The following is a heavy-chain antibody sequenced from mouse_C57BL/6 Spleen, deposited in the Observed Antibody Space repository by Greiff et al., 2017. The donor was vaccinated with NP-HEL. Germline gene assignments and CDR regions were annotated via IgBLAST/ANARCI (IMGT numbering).Heavy chain of an antibody. J-gene: IGHJ3*01. CDR1: GYTFTTYP. V-gene: IGHV1-47*01. D-gene: IGHD2-3*01. Sequence: VQLQQSGAELVKPGASVKMSCKASGYTFTTYPIEWMKQNHGKSLEWIGNFHPYNDDTKYNDKFKGKATLTVEKSSSTVYLELSRLTSDDSAVYYCARGDGYYPAWFAYWGQGTLVTVSA. CDR3: ARGDGYYPAWFAY. CDR2: FHPYNDDT.